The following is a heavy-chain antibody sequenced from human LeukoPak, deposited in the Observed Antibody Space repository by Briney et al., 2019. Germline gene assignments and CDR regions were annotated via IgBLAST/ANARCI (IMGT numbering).Heavy chain of an antibody. CDR2: IKEDGSEK. D-gene: IGHD3-16*01. Sequence: GGSLRLSCATSGFTFSSYWMSWVRQAPGKGLEWVANIKEDGSEKNYVDSVKGRFTISRDNAKNSLYLQMNSLRAEDTAVYYCARARGSLGNYFDYWGQGTLVTVSS. CDR3: ARARGSLGNYFDY. J-gene: IGHJ4*02. CDR1: GFTFSSYW. V-gene: IGHV3-7*01.